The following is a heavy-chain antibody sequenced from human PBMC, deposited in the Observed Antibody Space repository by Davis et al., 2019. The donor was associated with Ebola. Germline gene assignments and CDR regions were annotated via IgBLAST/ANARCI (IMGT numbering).Heavy chain of an antibody. CDR3: AKDHEYSSSWDPWYYYYGMDV. CDR1: GFTFSSYA. D-gene: IGHD6-13*01. V-gene: IGHV3-23*01. Sequence: PGGSLRLSCAASGFTFSSYAMSWVRQAPGKGLEWVSAISGSGGSTYYADSVKGRFTISRDNSKNTLYLQMNSLRAEDTAVYYCAKDHEYSSSWDPWYYYYGMDVWGQGTTVTVSS. CDR2: ISGSGGST. J-gene: IGHJ6*02.